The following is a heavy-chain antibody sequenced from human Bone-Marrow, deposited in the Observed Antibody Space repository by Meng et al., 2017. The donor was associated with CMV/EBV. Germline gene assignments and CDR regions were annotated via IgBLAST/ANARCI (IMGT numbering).Heavy chain of an antibody. Sequence: GSLRLTCAVYGGSFSGYYWSWIRQPPGKGLEWIGEINHSGSTNYNPSLKSRVTISVDTSKNQFSLKLSSVTAADTAVYYCVRGRGRYYYDSSGYYGYWGQGTLVTVSS. D-gene: IGHD3-22*01. CDR3: VRGRGRYYYDSSGYYGY. CDR2: INHSGST. J-gene: IGHJ4*02. V-gene: IGHV4-34*01. CDR1: GGSFSGYY.